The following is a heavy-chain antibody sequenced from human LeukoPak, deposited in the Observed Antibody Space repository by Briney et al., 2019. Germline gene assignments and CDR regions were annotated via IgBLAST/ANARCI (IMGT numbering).Heavy chain of an antibody. CDR1: GFMFPNHW. J-gene: IGHJ4*02. V-gene: IGHV3-21*01. Sequence: PGGSLRLSCAASGFMFPNHWMTWVRQAPGKGLEWVSSISSSSSYIYYADSVKGRFTISRDNAKNSLYLQMNSLRAEDTAVYYCARAQTLMTVDYWGQGTLVTVSS. CDR3: ARAQTLMTVDY. CDR2: ISSSSSYI. D-gene: IGHD2-21*02.